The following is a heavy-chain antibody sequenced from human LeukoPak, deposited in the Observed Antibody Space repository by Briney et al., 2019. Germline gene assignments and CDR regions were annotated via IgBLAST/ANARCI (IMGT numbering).Heavy chain of an antibody. CDR2: ISVSGGST. V-gene: IGHV3-23*01. J-gene: IGHJ6*02. CDR1: GFTFSSYA. Sequence: VGSLRLSCAAPGFTFSSYAMSWVRQAPGKGLEWVSTISVSGGSTYYADSVKGRFTISRDNSKSTVYLQMNSVRDEDTARYYCAKYGRSGYSSGMDVWGQGTTVTVSS. D-gene: IGHD2-15*01. CDR3: AKYGRSGYSSGMDV.